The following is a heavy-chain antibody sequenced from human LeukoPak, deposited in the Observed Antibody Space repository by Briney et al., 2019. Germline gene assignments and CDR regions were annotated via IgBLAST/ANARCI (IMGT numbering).Heavy chain of an antibody. CDR1: GGTFSSYT. Sequence: SVKVSCKASGGTFSSYTISWVRQAPGQGLEWMGRIIPILGIANYAQKFQGRVTITADKSTSTAYMELSSLRSEDTAVYHCAGSTFGGVIVLIDYWGQGTLVTVSS. CDR2: IIPILGIA. V-gene: IGHV1-69*02. J-gene: IGHJ4*02. CDR3: AGSTFGGVIVLIDY. D-gene: IGHD3-16*02.